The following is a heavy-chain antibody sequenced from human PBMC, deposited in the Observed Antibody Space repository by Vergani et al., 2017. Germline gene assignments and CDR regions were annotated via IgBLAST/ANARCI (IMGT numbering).Heavy chain of an antibody. V-gene: IGHV3-48*01. CDR1: GFDFSSYI. CDR3: AREYSSTSGRAFDF. CDR2: VSTDTKSQ. J-gene: IGHJ3*01. D-gene: IGHD2-2*01. Sequence: HLVESGGGWVQPGGSLRLSCVVSGFDFSSYIMNWVRQAPGKGLEWVSFVSTDTKSQSYAESVKGRFTISRDSAKNSLYLQMDSLRAEDTAVYYCAREYSSTSGRAFDFWGQGTKVTVSS.